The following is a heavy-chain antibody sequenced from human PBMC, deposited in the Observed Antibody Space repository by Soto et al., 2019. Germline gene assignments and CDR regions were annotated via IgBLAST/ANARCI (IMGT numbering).Heavy chain of an antibody. D-gene: IGHD3-10*01. CDR3: TKGEPRYYYGSGSRGPSADS. CDR2: INPNSGGT. J-gene: IGHJ5*02. CDR1: GYIYTDFY. V-gene: IGHV1-2*02. Sequence: RASVKVSCKASGYIYTDFYVHWVRQAPGQGLEWMGWINPNSGGTSYAQRFQGRVSMTRDTSITTAYVELSRLGSDDTAIYYCTKGEPRYYYGSGSRGPSADSWGQGTLVTVSS.